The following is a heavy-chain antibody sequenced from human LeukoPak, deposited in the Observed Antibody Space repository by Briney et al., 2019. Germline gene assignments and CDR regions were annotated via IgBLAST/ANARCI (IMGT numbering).Heavy chain of an antibody. Sequence: ASVKVSCKASGYTFTDYYMHWVRQAPGQGLEWMGWIDPNSGGTNFAQTFQGRVTMTRDTSISTTYMELSRLRSDDTAVYYCAREYYDSSGRKHAFDIWGQGTMVTVSS. J-gene: IGHJ3*02. CDR1: GYTFTDYY. V-gene: IGHV1-2*02. CDR2: IDPNSGGT. CDR3: AREYYDSSGRKHAFDI. D-gene: IGHD3-22*01.